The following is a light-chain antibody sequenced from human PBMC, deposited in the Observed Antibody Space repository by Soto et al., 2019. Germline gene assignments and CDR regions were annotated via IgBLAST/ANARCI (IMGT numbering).Light chain of an antibody. V-gene: IGKV1-9*01. CDR1: QGISSY. CDR2: GAS. J-gene: IGKJ4*01. Sequence: IQLTQSPSSLSASVGDRVTITCRASQGISSYLAWYQQKPGKAPNLLIYGASALHSGVPSRFSGSGSGTDFTLTISSLQPEDFATYYCQQVNSYPLTFGGGTKVDIK. CDR3: QQVNSYPLT.